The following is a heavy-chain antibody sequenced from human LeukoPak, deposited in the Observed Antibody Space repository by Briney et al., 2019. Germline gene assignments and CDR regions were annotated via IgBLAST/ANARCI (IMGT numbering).Heavy chain of an antibody. CDR2: ISSSSSYI. CDR1: GFTFSSYS. Sequence: GSLRLSCAAYGFTFSSYSMNWVRQAPGKGLEWVSSISSSSSYIYYADSVKGRFTISRDNAKNSLYLQMNSLRAEDTAVYYCARDSTSHWVPAANIPYFDYWGQGTLVTVSS. CDR3: ARDSTSHWVPAANIPYFDY. V-gene: IGHV3-21*01. J-gene: IGHJ4*02. D-gene: IGHD2-2*01.